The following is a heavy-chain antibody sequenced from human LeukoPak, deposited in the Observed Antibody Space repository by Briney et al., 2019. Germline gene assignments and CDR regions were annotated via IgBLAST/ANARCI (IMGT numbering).Heavy chain of an antibody. CDR1: GFIFSDYY. D-gene: IGHD2-21*02. V-gene: IGHV3-11*01. J-gene: IGHJ4*02. CDR3: ARVIVVVTANLYFDY. CDR2: IGSSGSPI. Sequence: PGGSLRLSCAASGFIFSDYYMSWIRHTPGKGLEWVSYIGSSGSPIYYADSAKGRFTISRDNAQNSLYLQMNSLTADDTAVYYCARVIVVVTANLYFDYWGQGSLVTVSP.